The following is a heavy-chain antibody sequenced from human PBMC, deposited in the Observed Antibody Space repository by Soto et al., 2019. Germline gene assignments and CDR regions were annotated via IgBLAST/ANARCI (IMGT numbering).Heavy chain of an antibody. Sequence: LRLSCTASGFTFGDYAMSWFRQAPGKGLEWVGFIRSKAYGGTTEYAASVKGRFTISRDDSKSIAYLQMNSLKTEDTAVYYCTRMGGGLYYYYYGMDVWGQGTTATVSS. CDR1: GFTFGDYA. J-gene: IGHJ6*02. CDR3: TRMGGGLYYYYYGMDV. CDR2: IRSKAYGGTT. V-gene: IGHV3-49*03. D-gene: IGHD3-16*01.